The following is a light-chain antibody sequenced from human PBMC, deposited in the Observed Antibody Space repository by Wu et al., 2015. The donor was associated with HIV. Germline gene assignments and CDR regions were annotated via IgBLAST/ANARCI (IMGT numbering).Light chain of an antibody. CDR3: QQYGGSRLT. V-gene: IGKV3-20*01. CDR1: QSVTSTY. J-gene: IGKJ4*01. Sequence: EVVLTQSPGTLSLSPGERATLSCRASQSVTSTYFAWYQQKPGQAPRLLIYDASSRATGIPDRFSGSGSGTDFTLTINRLEPEDFAVYYCQQYGGSRLTFGGGTKGGDQT. CDR2: DAS.